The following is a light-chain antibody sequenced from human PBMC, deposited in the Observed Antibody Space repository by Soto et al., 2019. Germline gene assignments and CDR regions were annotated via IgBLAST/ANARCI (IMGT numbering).Light chain of an antibody. CDR1: QDINSY. CDR3: QQLNSYPRT. J-gene: IGKJ1*01. V-gene: IGKV1-9*01. Sequence: DIQLTQSPSFLSASVGDRVTITCRASQDINSYLAWYQQKPGKAPKLLIYAASTLQSAVPSRFSGGGSGTEFPLTISSLPPEEVATYYCQQLNSYPRTFGQGTKVEF. CDR2: AAS.